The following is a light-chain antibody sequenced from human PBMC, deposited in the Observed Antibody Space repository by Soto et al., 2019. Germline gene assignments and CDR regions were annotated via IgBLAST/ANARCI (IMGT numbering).Light chain of an antibody. CDR3: QQYNDWPPIT. CDR2: GAS. Sequence: EVVLTQSPGTLSLSPGERATLSCSASQSVSNTYVAWYQHIPGQTPRLLINGASTRATGIPARFSGSGSGTEFTLTISSLQSEDFAVYYCQQYNDWPPITFGQGTRLEIK. V-gene: IGKV3-15*01. CDR1: QSVSNT. J-gene: IGKJ5*01.